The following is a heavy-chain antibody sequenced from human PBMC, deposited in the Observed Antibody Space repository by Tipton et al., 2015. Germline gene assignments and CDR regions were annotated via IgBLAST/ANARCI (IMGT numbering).Heavy chain of an antibody. CDR1: GFTFSSYA. D-gene: IGHD6-13*01. J-gene: IGHJ4*02. Sequence: SLRLSCAASGFTFSSYAMSWVRQAPGKGLEWVSCISSSGSTIYYADSVKGRFSISRDNVRNSLYLQMNSLRAEDTAVYYCATEGISGSWYGSFDYWGQGTLVTVSP. CDR2: ISSSGSTI. V-gene: IGHV3-48*03. CDR3: ATEGISGSWYGSFDY.